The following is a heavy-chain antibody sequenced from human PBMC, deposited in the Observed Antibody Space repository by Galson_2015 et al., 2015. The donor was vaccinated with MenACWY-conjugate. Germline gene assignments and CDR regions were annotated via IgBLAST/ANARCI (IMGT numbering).Heavy chain of an antibody. D-gene: IGHD2-21*01. CDR2: IRRKAFGETT. V-gene: IGHV3-49*04. J-gene: IGHJ4*02. CDR3: TSRLIGVIAAFDY. CDR1: GFSFGDYT. Sequence: SLRLSCATSGFSFGDYTPSWVRQAPGKGLEWVGFIRRKAFGETTEYAASVKDRFTISRDDSTRIAYLQMNSLKTDDTAVYYCTSRLIGVIAAFDYWGQGTLVTVSS.